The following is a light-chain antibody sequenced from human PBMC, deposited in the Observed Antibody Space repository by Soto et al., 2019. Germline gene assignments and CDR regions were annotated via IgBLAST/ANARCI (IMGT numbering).Light chain of an antibody. CDR1: SSDVGGYNY. CDR3: SSYTSSSTLVV. J-gene: IGLJ2*01. V-gene: IGLV2-14*01. CDR2: EVS. Sequence: QSALTQPASVSGFPGQSITISCTGTSSDVGGYNYVSWYQQHPGNAPKLMIYEVSNRPSGVSNRFSGSKSGNTASLTISGLQAEDEADYYCSSYTSSSTLVVFGGGTKLTVL.